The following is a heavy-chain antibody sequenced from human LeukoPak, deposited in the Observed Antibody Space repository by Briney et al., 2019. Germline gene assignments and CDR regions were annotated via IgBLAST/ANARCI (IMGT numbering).Heavy chain of an antibody. J-gene: IGHJ4*02. CDR1: GGSVSSSTYY. CDR3: ATVGVVVTGTDY. V-gene: IGHV4-39*01. D-gene: IGHD2-21*02. Sequence: SETLSLTCTVSGGSVSSSTYYWGWIRQPPGTGLEWIGTIYSSGSPYYNPSLKSRVTISVDTSKNQISLKLTSVTAADTAVYYCATVGVVVTGTDYWGQGTLVTVSS. CDR2: IYSSGSP.